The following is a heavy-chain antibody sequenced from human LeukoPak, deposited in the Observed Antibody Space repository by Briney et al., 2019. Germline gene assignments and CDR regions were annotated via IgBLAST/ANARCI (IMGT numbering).Heavy chain of an antibody. Sequence: GASVKLSCKASGYPFNNYYINWVRQATGHGLEWVGWMNTNSGNTGFSQKYQGRVNMTRDTSINAAYMELSTLRSEETAVYYCARGPPPECSVDSCYSFLYLPHWGQGSLVTVS. CDR2: MNTNSGNT. V-gene: IGHV1-8*01. CDR3: ARGPPPECSVDSCYSFLYLPH. J-gene: IGHJ1*01. CDR1: GYPFNNYY. D-gene: IGHD2-15*01.